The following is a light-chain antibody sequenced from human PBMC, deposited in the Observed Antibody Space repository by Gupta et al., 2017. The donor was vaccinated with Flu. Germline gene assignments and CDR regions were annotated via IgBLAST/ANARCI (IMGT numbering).Light chain of an antibody. CDR1: SSDVGAYNY. V-gene: IGLV2-11*01. J-gene: IGLJ3*02. CDR3: CSYGGTNAFWV. CDR2: DVT. Sequence: QSVLTQPRSVSGSPGQSVTISCPGTSSDVGAYNYVSWYQQHPGKAPKVIIYDVTKRPSGVPGRLSGSKSGNTASLTISGLQADDEADYYCCSYGGTNAFWVFGGGTKLTVL.